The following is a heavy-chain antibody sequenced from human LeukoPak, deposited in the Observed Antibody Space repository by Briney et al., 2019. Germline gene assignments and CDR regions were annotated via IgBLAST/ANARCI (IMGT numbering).Heavy chain of an antibody. CDR2: IIPILGIA. CDR1: GGTFSSYA. Sequence: GASVKVSCKASGGTFSSYAISWVRQAPGQGLEWMGRIIPILGIANYAQKFQGRVTITADKSTSTVYMELSSLRSEDTAVYYCARGSKVCSGGSCYSVVSDWFDPWGQGTLVTVSS. D-gene: IGHD2-15*01. V-gene: IGHV1-69*04. CDR3: ARGSKVCSGGSCYSVVSDWFDP. J-gene: IGHJ5*02.